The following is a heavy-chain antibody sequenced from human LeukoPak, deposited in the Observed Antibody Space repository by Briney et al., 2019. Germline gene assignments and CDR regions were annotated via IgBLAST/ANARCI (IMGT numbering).Heavy chain of an antibody. D-gene: IGHD3-16*01. V-gene: IGHV1-2*02. CDR2: INPKTGGR. J-gene: IGHJ3*02. CDR3: ATSTLGADGFDI. Sequence: ASVKVSCKASGYSFTGYYMHWMRQAPRQGLEGMGWINPKTGGRNNAHKFQGRVTMTRDTSISTAYMELSRLGSDDTALYYCATSTLGADGFDIWGQGTMVTVSS. CDR1: GYSFTGYY.